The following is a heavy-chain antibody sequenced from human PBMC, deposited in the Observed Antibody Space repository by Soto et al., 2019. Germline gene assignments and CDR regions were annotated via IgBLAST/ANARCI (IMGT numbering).Heavy chain of an antibody. CDR3: AIGRDPYNYNY. J-gene: IGHJ4*02. V-gene: IGHV3-30-3*01. Sequence: PGGSLRLSCAASGFPFSSFIMHWVRQAPGKGLEWVAVISNDGNNQNYADSVKGRLTISRDNSLSTLYLQLSSLRPDDTAVYYCAIGRDPYNYNYWGRGTLVA. CDR2: ISNDGNNQ. D-gene: IGHD5-12*01. CDR1: GFPFSSFI.